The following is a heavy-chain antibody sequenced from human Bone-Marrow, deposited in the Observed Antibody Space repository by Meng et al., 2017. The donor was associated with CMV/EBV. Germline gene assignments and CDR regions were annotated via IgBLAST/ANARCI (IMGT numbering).Heavy chain of an antibody. CDR3: ARELGWEFYDY. Sequence: ASVKVSCKASGYTFTSYGISWVRQATGQGLEWMGWMNPNSGNTGYAQKFQGRVTMTRNTSISTAYMELSSLRSEDTAVYYCARELGWEFYDYWGQGTLVTVFS. J-gene: IGHJ4*02. CDR1: GYTFTSYG. D-gene: IGHD3-10*01. CDR2: MNPNSGNT. V-gene: IGHV1-8*02.